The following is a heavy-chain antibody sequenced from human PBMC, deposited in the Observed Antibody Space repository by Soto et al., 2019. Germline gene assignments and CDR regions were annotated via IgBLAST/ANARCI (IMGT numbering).Heavy chain of an antibody. CDR3: ARFTMDSYGPRFDY. J-gene: IGHJ4*02. V-gene: IGHV4-31*03. Sequence: QVQLQESGPGLVKPSQTLSLTCTVSGGSISSGGYYWSWIRQHPGKGLECIGYIYYSGSTYYNPSLKSRVTTSVDTSKNQFSLKLSSVTAAVTAVYYCARFTMDSYGPRFDYWGQGSLVTVSS. D-gene: IGHD5-18*01. CDR1: GGSISSGGYY. CDR2: IYYSGST.